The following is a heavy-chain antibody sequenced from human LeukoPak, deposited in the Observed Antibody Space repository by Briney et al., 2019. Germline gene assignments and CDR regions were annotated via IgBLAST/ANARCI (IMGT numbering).Heavy chain of an antibody. Sequence: KPSETLSLTCTVSGRSISSRSYYWGWIRQTPGTGLEWIVRIYYSGSTYYNPSHKSRFTISVVPSKNQFSLELRSVSAADTAVYYCARHEYSRSWYRSNWFDPWGQGTLVTVSS. CDR2: IYYSGST. V-gene: IGHV4-39*01. D-gene: IGHD6-13*01. CDR1: GRSISSRSYY. J-gene: IGHJ5*02. CDR3: ARHEYSRSWYRSNWFDP.